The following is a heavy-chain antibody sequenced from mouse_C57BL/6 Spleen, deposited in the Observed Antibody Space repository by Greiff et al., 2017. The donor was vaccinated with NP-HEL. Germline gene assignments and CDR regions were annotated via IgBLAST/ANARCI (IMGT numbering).Heavy chain of an antibody. Sequence: QVHVKQSGAELAKPGASVKLSCKASGYTFTSYWMHWVKQRPGQGLEWIGYINPSSGYTKYNQKFKDKATLTADKSSSTAYMQLSSLTYEDSAVYYCARLDYALENYAMDYWGQGTSVTVSS. CDR1: GYTFTSYW. CDR3: ARLDYALENYAMDY. D-gene: IGHD2-4*01. CDR2: INPSSGYT. V-gene: IGHV1-7*01. J-gene: IGHJ4*01.